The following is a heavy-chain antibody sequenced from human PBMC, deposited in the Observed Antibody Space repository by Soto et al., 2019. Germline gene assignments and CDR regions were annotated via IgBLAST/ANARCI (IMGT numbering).Heavy chain of an antibody. CDR3: ARESEDLTSNFDY. J-gene: IGHJ4*02. CDR1: GFTCTRYS. CDR2: ISSTATYI. Sequence: EVQLVESGGGLVKPGGSLRVSCAASGFTCTRYSMNWVRQAPGRGLQWVSSISSTATYIYSGDSMKGRFTISRDNAKNSLYLEMNSLIAEDTAVYYCARESEDLTSNFDYWAQGTLVTVSS. V-gene: IGHV3-21*06.